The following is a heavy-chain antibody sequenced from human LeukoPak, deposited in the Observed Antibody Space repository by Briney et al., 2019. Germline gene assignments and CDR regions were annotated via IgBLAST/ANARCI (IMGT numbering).Heavy chain of an antibody. Sequence: SQTLSLTCAISGDSVSSNSAAWNWIRQSPSRGLEWLGRTYYTSKWNTDYAVSVKSRVSINPDTSKNQFSLQLSSVTPEDTAVYYCARGSPTVTLAAFDYWGQGTLVTVSS. CDR2: TYYTSKWNT. V-gene: IGHV6-1*01. CDR1: GDSVSSNSAA. D-gene: IGHD4-17*01. CDR3: ARGSPTVTLAAFDY. J-gene: IGHJ4*02.